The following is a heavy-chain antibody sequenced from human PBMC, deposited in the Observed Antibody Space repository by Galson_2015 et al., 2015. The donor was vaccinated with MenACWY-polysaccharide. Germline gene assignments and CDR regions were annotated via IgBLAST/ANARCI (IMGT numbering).Heavy chain of an antibody. D-gene: IGHD3-3*01. V-gene: IGHV3-7*01. CDR1: GFPFSDSR. CDR2: IKQSGSEK. CDR3: ARARSWSGYFAFDF. J-gene: IGHJ3*01. Sequence: SLRLSCAASGFPFSDSRMTWIRQAPGKGLEWVATIKQSGSEKYYVDSVEGRFTVSRDNAKNSLYLQTNSLRAEDTAVYYCARARSWSGYFAFDFWGQGTMVTVSS.